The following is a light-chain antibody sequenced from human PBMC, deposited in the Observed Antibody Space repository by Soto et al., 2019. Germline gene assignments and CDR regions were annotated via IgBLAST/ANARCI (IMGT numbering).Light chain of an antibody. CDR1: SSNIGAGYD. CDR2: GNS. Sequence: QSALTQPPSVSGAPGQRVTISCTGSSSNIGAGYDVHWYQQLPGTAPKLLIYGNSNRPSGVPDRFSGSKSGTSASLAITGLQAEDEADYYCQSSDSSLSGNVVFGGGTKLTVL. V-gene: IGLV1-40*01. CDR3: QSSDSSLSGNVV. J-gene: IGLJ2*01.